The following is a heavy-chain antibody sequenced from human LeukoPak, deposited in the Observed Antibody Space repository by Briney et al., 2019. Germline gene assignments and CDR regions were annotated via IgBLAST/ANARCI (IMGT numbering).Heavy chain of an antibody. CDR3: ARRGEMATIPLDY. J-gene: IGHJ4*02. V-gene: IGHV5-51*01. CDR1: GYRFTSSW. Sequence: GESLKISCKGSGYRFTSSWIGWVRQMPGKGLEWMGIIYPGDSDTRYSPSFQGQVTISADKSISTAYLQWSSLKASDTAMYYCARRGEMATIPLDYWAREPWSPSPQ. D-gene: IGHD5-24*01. CDR2: IYPGDSDT.